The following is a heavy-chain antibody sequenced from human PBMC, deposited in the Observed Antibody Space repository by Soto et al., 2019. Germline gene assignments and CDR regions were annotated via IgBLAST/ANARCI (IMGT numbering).Heavy chain of an antibody. CDR1: GFTFSSYG. J-gene: IGHJ5*02. Sequence: QVQLVESGGGVVQPGRSLRLSCAASGFTFSSYGMHWVRQAPGKGLEWVAVIWYDGSNKYYADSVKGRFTISRDNSKNTLYLQMNSLRAEDTAVYYCAKWLRGGWWFDPWGQGTLVTVSS. CDR3: AKWLRGGWWFDP. V-gene: IGHV3-33*06. CDR2: IWYDGSNK. D-gene: IGHD5-12*01.